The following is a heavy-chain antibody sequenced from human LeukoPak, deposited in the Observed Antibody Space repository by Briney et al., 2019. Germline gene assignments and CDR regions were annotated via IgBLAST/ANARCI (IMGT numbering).Heavy chain of an antibody. Sequence: PGGSLRLSCAASGFTVSSNYMSWVRQAPGKGLEWIGEIYHSGSTNYNPSLKSRVTISVDKSKNQFSLKLSSVTAADTAVYYCAREVRNYCSGGSCYSGHFQHWGQGTLVTVSS. CDR1: GFTVSSNY. V-gene: IGHV4-4*02. J-gene: IGHJ1*01. CDR3: AREVRNYCSGGSCYSGHFQH. D-gene: IGHD2-15*01. CDR2: IYHSGST.